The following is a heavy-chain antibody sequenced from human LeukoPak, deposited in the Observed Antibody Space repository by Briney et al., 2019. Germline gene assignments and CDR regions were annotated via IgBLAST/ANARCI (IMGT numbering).Heavy chain of an antibody. D-gene: IGHD3-10*01. CDR3: TRDGGLLWFGESLVGNYMDV. V-gene: IGHV3-49*04. CDR1: GFTFGDYA. J-gene: IGHJ6*03. CDR2: IRSKAYGGTT. Sequence: GRSLRLSCTASGFTFGDYAMSWVRQAPGKGLEWVGFIRSKAYGGTTEYAASVKGRFTISRDDSKSIAYLQMNSLKTEDTAVYYCTRDGGLLWFGESLVGNYMDVWGKGTTVTISS.